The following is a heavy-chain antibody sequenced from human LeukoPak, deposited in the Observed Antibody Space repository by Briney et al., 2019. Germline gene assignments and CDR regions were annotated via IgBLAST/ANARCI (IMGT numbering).Heavy chain of an antibody. J-gene: IGHJ2*01. CDR1: GFTVSRDY. CDR2: IHSDGST. V-gene: IGHV3-66*01. CDR3: AREKDWYFDL. Sequence: WGSLTLSCAASGFTVSRDYMSWVRQAPGKGPEWVSVIHSDGSTYYADSVLGRFTISRDNSRNTLFLQMNSLGVEDTAVYFCAREKDWYFDLWGSGTPVSSSS.